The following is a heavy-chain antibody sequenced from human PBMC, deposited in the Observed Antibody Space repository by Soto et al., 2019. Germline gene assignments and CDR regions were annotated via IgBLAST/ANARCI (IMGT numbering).Heavy chain of an antibody. J-gene: IGHJ6*02. CDR2: ISGSGGST. CDR1: GFTFSSYA. V-gene: IGHV3-23*01. Sequence: VGSLRLSCAASGFTFSSYAMSWVRQAPGNGLEWVSSISGSGGSTYYADSVKGRFTISRDNSKNTLYLQMNSLRAEDTAVYYCAKDQSPHDFWKDPSLDYYYGMDVWGQGTTVTVSS. CDR3: AKDQSPHDFWKDPSLDYYYGMDV. D-gene: IGHD3-3*01.